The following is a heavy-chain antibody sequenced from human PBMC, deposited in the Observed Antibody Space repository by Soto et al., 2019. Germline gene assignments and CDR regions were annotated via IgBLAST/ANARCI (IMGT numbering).Heavy chain of an antibody. CDR1: GFTFGDAW. V-gene: IGHV3-15*01. CDR3: TTERCTGTNCFVKNAFDV. D-gene: IGHD1-1*01. CDR2: IKTKAGGGIT. J-gene: IGHJ3*01. Sequence: GSLRLSCAASGFTFGDAWMTWVRQAPGKGLEWVGRIKTKAGGGITDYAAPVKDRFTVSRDDSENTLYLQMNSLKAEDTAVYYCTTERCTGTNCFVKNAFDVWGQGTMVTVSS.